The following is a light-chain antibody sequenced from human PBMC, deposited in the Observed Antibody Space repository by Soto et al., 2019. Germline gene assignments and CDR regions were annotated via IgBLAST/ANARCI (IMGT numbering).Light chain of an antibody. CDR3: QQYYNWPRT. V-gene: IGKV3-15*01. CDR2: VAS. CDR1: QSVSST. Sequence: EIVMTQSPATLSVSPGERATLSCRASQSVSSTLAWYQQKPGQAPRLLIYVASTRATGIPARFSGSGSGTEFTLTISSLQSEDFAVYYCQQYYNWPRTFGQGTKVEIK. J-gene: IGKJ1*01.